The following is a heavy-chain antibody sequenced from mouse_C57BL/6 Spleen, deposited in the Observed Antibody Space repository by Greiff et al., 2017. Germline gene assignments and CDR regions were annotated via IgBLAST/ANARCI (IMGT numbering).Heavy chain of an antibody. CDR2: IWSGGST. J-gene: IGHJ4*01. CDR3: AKNQLSRMDY. Sequence: VKLMESGPGLVQPSQSLSITCTVSGFSLTSYGVHWVRQPPGKGLEWLGVIWSGGSTDYNAAFISRLSISKDNSKSQVFFKMNSLQADDTAIYYCAKNQLSRMDYWGQGTSVTVSS. D-gene: IGHD3-2*02. V-gene: IGHV2-4*01. CDR1: GFSLTSYG.